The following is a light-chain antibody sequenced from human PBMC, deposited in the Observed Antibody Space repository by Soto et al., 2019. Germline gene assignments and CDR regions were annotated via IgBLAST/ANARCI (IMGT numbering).Light chain of an antibody. CDR3: QQRSNWPRLT. CDR1: QSVSSY. Sequence: EIVLTQSPATLSLSPXXXXXLSCRASQSVSSYLAWYQQKPGQAPRLLIYDASNRATGIPARFSGSGSGTDFTLTISSLEPEDFAVYYCQQRSNWPRLTFGPGTKVEIK. V-gene: IGKV3-11*01. J-gene: IGKJ3*01. CDR2: DAS.